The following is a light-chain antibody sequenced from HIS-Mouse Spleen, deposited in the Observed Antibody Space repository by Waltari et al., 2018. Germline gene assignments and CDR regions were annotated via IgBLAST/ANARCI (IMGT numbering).Light chain of an antibody. CDR3: YSTDSSGNHRV. Sequence: SYELTQPPSVSVSPGQTARITCSGDALPKKYAYWYQQKSGQAPGLVIYEDSKRASGIPERFSGSRSGTMATLTISGAQVGDEADYYCYSTDSSGNHRVFGGGTKLTVL. CDR2: EDS. CDR1: ALPKKY. J-gene: IGLJ2*01. V-gene: IGLV3-10*01.